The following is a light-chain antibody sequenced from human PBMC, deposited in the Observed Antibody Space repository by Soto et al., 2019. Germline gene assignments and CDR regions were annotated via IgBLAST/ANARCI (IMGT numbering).Light chain of an antibody. Sequence: IQMTQSPSTLSSSVGDRVTITCRASQNINALFAWYQQKTGKSPKILIPDASSLESGVPSRFSGSGSGTEFTLTISGLQPDDFATYYCQHYRLYSPWTFGQGTKVDIK. CDR3: QHYRLYSPWT. CDR1: QNINAL. J-gene: IGKJ1*01. V-gene: IGKV1-5*01. CDR2: DAS.